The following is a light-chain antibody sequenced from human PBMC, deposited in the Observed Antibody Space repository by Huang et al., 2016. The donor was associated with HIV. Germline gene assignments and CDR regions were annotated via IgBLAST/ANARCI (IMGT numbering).Light chain of an antibody. J-gene: IGKJ1*01. CDR1: QSVDIN. Sequence: EIVMTQSPATLSVSQGERATLSGRASQSVDINLAWYQQKVGQPPRLLVYGASTRATGIPTRVSGSGSGTEFNLTISSLQSEDFAVYYCQQYNPWPPWTFGQGTRVEIK. CDR3: QQYNPWPPWT. CDR2: GAS. V-gene: IGKV3-15*01.